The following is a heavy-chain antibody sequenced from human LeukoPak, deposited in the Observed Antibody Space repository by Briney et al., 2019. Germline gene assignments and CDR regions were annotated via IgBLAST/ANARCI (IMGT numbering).Heavy chain of an antibody. CDR3: AKTMVRGIISAFDM. CDR2: ISGSGGST. D-gene: IGHD3-10*01. V-gene: IGHV3-23*01. J-gene: IGHJ3*02. CDR1: GFTFSSYA. Sequence: GGSLRLSCAASGFTFSSYAMSWVRQAPGKGLEWVSAISGSGGSTYYADSVKGRFTISRDNAKNSLYLQMSSLRAEDTAVYYCAKTMVRGIISAFDMWGQGTMVTVSS.